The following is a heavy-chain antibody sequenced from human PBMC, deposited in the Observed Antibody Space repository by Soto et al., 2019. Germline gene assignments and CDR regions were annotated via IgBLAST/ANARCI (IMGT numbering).Heavy chain of an antibody. CDR2: IYHSGST. J-gene: IGHJ6*02. V-gene: IGHV4-30-2*01. Sequence: PSETLSLTCTVSGGSISSGGYSWSWIRQPPGKGLEWIGYIYHSGSTYYNPSLKSRVTISVDRSKNQFSLKLSSVTAADTAVYYCARDRSIAAHYYYYYGMDVWGQGTTVTVSS. D-gene: IGHD6-6*01. CDR1: GGSISSGGYS. CDR3: ARDRSIAAHYYYYYGMDV.